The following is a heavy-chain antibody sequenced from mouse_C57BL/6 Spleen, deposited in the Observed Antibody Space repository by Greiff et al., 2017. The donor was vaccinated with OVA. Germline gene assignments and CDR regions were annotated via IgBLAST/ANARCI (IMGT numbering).Heavy chain of an antibody. Sequence: VQLKQSGTVLARPGASVKMSCKTSGYTFTSYWMHWVKQRPGQGLEWIGAIYPGNSDTSYNQKFKGKAKLTAVTSASTAYMELSSLTNEDSAVYYCTRPSYYYGSSYDFAMDYWGQGTSVTVSS. D-gene: IGHD1-1*01. CDR3: TRPSYYYGSSYDFAMDY. V-gene: IGHV1-5*01. CDR2: IYPGNSDT. CDR1: GYTFTSYW. J-gene: IGHJ4*01.